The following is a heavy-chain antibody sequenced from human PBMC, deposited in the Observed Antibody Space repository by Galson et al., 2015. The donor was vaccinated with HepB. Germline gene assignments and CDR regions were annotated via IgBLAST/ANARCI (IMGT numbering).Heavy chain of an antibody. CDR3: ARVIGRIAAAGDY. Sequence: SVKVSCKASGYTFTSYAMHWVRQAPGQRLEWMGWINAGNGNTKYSQKFQGRVTITRDTSASTAYMELSSLRSEDTAVYYCARVIGRIAAAGDYWGQGTLVTVSS. V-gene: IGHV1-3*01. CDR1: GYTFTSYA. J-gene: IGHJ4*02. D-gene: IGHD6-13*01. CDR2: INAGNGNT.